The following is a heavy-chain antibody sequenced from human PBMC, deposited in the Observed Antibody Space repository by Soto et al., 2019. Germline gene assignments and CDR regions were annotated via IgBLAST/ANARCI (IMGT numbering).Heavy chain of an antibody. CDR1: GFTFSNFR. CDR2: IAGSGTAM. V-gene: IGHV3-48*02. J-gene: IGHJ4*02. Sequence: GGNLRLSCAASGFTFSNFRMNWIRQATGKGLEWVSHIAGSGTAMFYVDSVKGRFTISRDNAKNSLYMEMTSMRDEDKAVYYCATQLYTVVTPQYYWGRGTLVTVSS. CDR3: ATQLYTVVTPQYY. D-gene: IGHD2-21*02.